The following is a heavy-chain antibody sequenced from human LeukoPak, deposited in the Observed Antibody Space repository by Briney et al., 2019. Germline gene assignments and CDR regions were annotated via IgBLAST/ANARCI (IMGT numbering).Heavy chain of an antibody. J-gene: IGHJ5*02. CDR2: IYYSGST. Sequence: SETLSLTCTVSGGSISSGGYYWSWIRQHPGKGLEWIGYIYYSGSTYYNPSLKSRVTISVDTSKNQFSLKLSSVTAADTAVYYCARGAYSSSQRGWFDPWGQGTLVTVSS. CDR3: ARGAYSSSQRGWFDP. V-gene: IGHV4-31*03. D-gene: IGHD6-13*01. CDR1: GGSISSGGYY.